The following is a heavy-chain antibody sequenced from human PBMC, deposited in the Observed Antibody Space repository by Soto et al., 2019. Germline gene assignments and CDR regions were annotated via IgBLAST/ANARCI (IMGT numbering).Heavy chain of an antibody. CDR3: ARGRYGDY. V-gene: IGHV1-18*01. Sequence: QVHLVQSGAEVKKPGASVKVSCKGSGYIFTTYRITWVRQAPGQGLEWMGWISAHNGNTNYAQKLQGRVTVTRDTSTSTAYMELRNLRSDDTAVYYFARGRYGDYWGQGALVTVSS. CDR2: ISAHNGNT. D-gene: IGHD1-1*01. J-gene: IGHJ4*02. CDR1: GYIFTTYR.